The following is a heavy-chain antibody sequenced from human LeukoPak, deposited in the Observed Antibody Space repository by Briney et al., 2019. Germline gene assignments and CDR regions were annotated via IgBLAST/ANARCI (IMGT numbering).Heavy chain of an antibody. CDR3: ARDQGPPHAFDI. CDR2: INSDGSST. V-gene: IGHV3-74*01. Sequence: GGSLSLSCAASGFTFSNYAMSWVRQAPGKGLEWVSRINSDGSSTSYADSVEGRFTISRDNAENTLYLQMNSLRAEDTAVYYCARDQGPPHAFDIWGQGTMVTVSS. J-gene: IGHJ3*02. CDR1: GFTFSNYA.